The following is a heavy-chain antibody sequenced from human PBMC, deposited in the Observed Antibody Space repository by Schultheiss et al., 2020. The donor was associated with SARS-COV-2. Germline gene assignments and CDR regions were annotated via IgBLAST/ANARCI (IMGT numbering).Heavy chain of an antibody. J-gene: IGHJ4*02. CDR1: GFTFSSYS. CDR2: ISSSSSYI. V-gene: IGHV3-21*01. Sequence: GESLKISCAASGFTFSSYSMNWVRLAPGKGLEWVSSISSSSSYIYYADSVKGRFTISRDNAKNSLYLQMNSLRAEDTAVYYCARDGLWVTTTDYWGQGTLVTVSS. CDR3: ARDGLWVTTTDY. D-gene: IGHD4-17*01.